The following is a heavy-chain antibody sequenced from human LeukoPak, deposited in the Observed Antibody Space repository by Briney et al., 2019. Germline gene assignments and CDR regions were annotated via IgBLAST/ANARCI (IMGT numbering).Heavy chain of an antibody. Sequence: SETLSLTCTVSGRSVSSVSYYWSWIRQPPGKGLEWIGYIYYSGSTSYNPSLKSRVTISVDTSKNQFSLKLSSVTAADTAVYYCARGGWYPESFQHWGQGALVTVSS. J-gene: IGHJ1*01. CDR1: GRSVSSVSYY. CDR2: IYYSGST. V-gene: IGHV4-61*01. D-gene: IGHD6-19*01. CDR3: ARGGWYPESFQH.